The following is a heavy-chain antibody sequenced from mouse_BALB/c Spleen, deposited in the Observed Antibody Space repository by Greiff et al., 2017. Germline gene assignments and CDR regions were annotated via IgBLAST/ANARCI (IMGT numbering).Heavy chain of an antibody. V-gene: IGHV14-3*02. CDR3: ASHYGYGVDY. CDR2: IDPANGNT. D-gene: IGHD2-2*01. CDR1: GFNIKDTY. J-gene: IGHJ2*01. Sequence: EVKLQESGAELVKPGASVKLSCTASGFNIKDTYMHWVKQRPEQGLEWIGRIDPANGNTKYDPKFQGKATITADTSSNTAYLQLSSLTSEDTAVYYCASHYGYGVDYWGQGTTLTVSS.